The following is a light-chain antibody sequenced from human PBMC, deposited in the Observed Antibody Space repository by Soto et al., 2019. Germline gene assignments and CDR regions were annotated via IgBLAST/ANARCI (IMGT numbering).Light chain of an antibody. J-gene: IGKJ5*01. CDR1: QIVSSY. CDR3: QQSQYWPPIN. Sequence: PGESSTLSCRASQIVSSYLAWYQQKPGQAPRLLIYDTSNRATGVPARFSGSGSGTDFTLTISSLEPEDCAIYYCQQSQYWPPINFGQGTRLEIK. CDR2: DTS. V-gene: IGKV3-11*01.